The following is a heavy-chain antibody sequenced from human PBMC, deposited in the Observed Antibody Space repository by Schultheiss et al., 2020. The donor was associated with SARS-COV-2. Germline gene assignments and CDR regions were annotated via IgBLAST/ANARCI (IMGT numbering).Heavy chain of an antibody. CDR2: IYPGDSDT. Sequence: GSLRLSCKGSGYRFTNNWIGWVRQMSGKGLEWMGMIYPGDSDTRYSPSFEGQVTISADKSINTAYLQWSSLKASDTAIYYCARRGGADWVFDFWGQGTVVTVSS. CDR3: ARRGGADWVFDF. J-gene: IGHJ4*02. V-gene: IGHV5-51*01. CDR1: GYRFTNNW. D-gene: IGHD3-9*01.